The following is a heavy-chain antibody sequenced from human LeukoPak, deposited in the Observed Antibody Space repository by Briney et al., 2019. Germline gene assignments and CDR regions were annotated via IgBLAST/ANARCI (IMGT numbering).Heavy chain of an antibody. D-gene: IGHD6-13*01. V-gene: IGHV3-20*04. CDR1: GFTFDDYG. CDR2: IDWNGGAT. J-gene: IGHJ4*02. CDR3: ARGLSSSWYTKGYFDY. Sequence: PGGSLRLSCAASGFTFDDYGMSWVRQAPGKGLEWVSGIDWNGGATGYADSVKGRFTISRDNAKNSLYLQMNSLRAEDTALYYCARGLSSSWYTKGYFDYWGQGTLVTVSS.